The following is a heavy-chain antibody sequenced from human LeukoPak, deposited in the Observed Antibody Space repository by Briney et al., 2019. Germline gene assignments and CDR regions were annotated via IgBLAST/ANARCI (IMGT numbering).Heavy chain of an antibody. D-gene: IGHD6-13*01. CDR3: ARGVYIAAAQYGY. Sequence: PSETLSPTCTVSGGSISSYYWNRIRQPPGEGLEWIGYIYYSGTTNYNPSLKSRVTISVDTSKNQFSLKLSSVTAADTAVYYCARGVYIAAAQYGYWGQGTLVTVSS. V-gene: IGHV4-59*01. CDR1: GGSISSYY. CDR2: IYYSGTT. J-gene: IGHJ4*02.